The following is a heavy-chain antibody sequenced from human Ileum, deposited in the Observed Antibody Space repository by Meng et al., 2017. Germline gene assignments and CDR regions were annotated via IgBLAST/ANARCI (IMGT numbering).Heavy chain of an antibody. CDR3: ARDHWGSLDY. J-gene: IGHJ4*02. CDR1: GGSVSTSDYQ. V-gene: IGHV4-61*08. D-gene: IGHD7-27*01. CDR2: AGT. Sequence: VQPRASGPGLVRPSETLSLTCTVSGGSVSTSDYQWGWIRQPPGKGLEWIEYAGTNYNPSLKSRVTISVDTSKRQFSLKLTSVTAADTAVYYCARDHWGSLDYWGQGILVTVSS.